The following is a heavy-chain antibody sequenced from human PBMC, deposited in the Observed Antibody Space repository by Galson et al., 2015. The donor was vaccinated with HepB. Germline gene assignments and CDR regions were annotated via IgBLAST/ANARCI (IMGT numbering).Heavy chain of an antibody. CDR1: GFTFSSYG. D-gene: IGHD2-2*01. Sequence: SLRLSCAASGFTFSSYGMHWVRQAPGKGLEWVAVISYDGSNKYYADSVKGRFTISRDNSKNTLYLQMNSLRAEDTAVYYCAKEQYCSSTSCYFSTAAGQSNAFDIWGQGTMVTVSS. CDR2: ISYDGSNK. CDR3: AKEQYCSSTSCYFSTAAGQSNAFDI. J-gene: IGHJ3*02. V-gene: IGHV3-30*18.